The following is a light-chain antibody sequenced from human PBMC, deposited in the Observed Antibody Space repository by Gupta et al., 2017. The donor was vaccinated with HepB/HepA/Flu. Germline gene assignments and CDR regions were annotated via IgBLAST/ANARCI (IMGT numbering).Light chain of an antibody. CDR3: QQRNTLRF. V-gene: IGKV3-11*01. J-gene: IGKJ2*01. CDR2: DAS. Sequence: DIVLTQSPATLSLSPGESATLSCRDSQNVSTYLAWYQQKPGQAPRLIIYDASNSATGIPARFSGTGYGEDFTLTSSRREHEDFAVYYGQQRNTLRFFGQGTKLEI. CDR1: QNVSTY.